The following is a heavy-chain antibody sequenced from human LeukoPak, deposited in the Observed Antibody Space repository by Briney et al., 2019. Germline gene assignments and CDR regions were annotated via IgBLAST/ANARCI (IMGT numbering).Heavy chain of an antibody. Sequence: ASVKVSCKASGYTFTGYYMHWVRQAPGRGLEWMGWINPNSGGTNYAQKFQGRVTMTRDTSISTAYMELSRLRSDDTAVYYCARGGRHYDILTGYPDVWGKGTTVTVSS. D-gene: IGHD3-9*01. CDR3: ARGGRHYDILTGYPDV. CDR2: INPNSGGT. CDR1: GYTFTGYY. J-gene: IGHJ6*04. V-gene: IGHV1-2*02.